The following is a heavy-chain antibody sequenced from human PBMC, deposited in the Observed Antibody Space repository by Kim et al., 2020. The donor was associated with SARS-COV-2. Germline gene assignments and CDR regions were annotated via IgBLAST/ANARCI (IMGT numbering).Heavy chain of an antibody. Sequence: STYYADSVKGRFTIARDNAKNTLYLQMNSLRAEDTAVYYCARSVAKDFQHWGQGTLVTVSS. V-gene: IGHV3-23*01. J-gene: IGHJ1*01. CDR2: ST. CDR3: ARSVAKDFQH.